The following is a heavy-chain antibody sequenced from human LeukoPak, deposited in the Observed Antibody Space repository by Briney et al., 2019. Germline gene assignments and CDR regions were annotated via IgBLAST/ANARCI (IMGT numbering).Heavy chain of an antibody. Sequence: PSETLSLTCTVSGGSISSSTYYWGWIRQPPGKGLEWIGSIYYSGSTYYNPSLKSRVTISVDTSKNQFSLKLSSVTAADTAVYYCARSPSVYYYYYMDVWGKGTTVTVSS. CDR3: ARSPSVYYYYYMDV. J-gene: IGHJ6*03. V-gene: IGHV4-39*07. CDR2: IYYSGST. CDR1: GGSISSSTYY.